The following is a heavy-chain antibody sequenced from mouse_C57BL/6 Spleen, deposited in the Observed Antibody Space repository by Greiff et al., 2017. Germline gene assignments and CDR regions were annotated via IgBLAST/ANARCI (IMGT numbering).Heavy chain of an antibody. D-gene: IGHD4-1*01. CDR3: ARSGLGRAMDY. J-gene: IGHJ4*01. V-gene: IGHV1-54*01. CDR1: GYAFTNYL. Sequence: QVQLQQSGAELVRPGTSVKVSCKASGYAFTNYLIAWVKQRPGQGLEWIGVINPGSGGTNYKEKFKGKATLTADNSSSTADMRLSSLTSEASAVYFWARSGLGRAMDYWGQGTSVTVSA. CDR2: INPGSGGT.